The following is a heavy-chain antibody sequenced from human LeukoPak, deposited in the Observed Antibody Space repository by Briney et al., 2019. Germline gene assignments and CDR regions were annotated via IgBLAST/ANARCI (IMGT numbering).Heavy chain of an antibody. Sequence: ASVKVSCKASGYTFTGYYMHWVRQAPGQGLEWMGWINPNSGGTNYAQKFQGRVTMTRDTSISTAYMELSRLRSDDTPVYYCAARYEYSSSSGYLEGWGQGTLVTVSS. CDR1: GYTFTGYY. J-gene: IGHJ4*02. CDR3: AARYEYSSSSGYLEG. CDR2: INPNSGGT. V-gene: IGHV1-2*02. D-gene: IGHD6-6*01.